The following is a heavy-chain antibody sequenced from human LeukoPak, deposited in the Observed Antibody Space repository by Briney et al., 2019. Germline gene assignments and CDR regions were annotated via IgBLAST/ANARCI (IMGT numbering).Heavy chain of an antibody. V-gene: IGHV3-20*04. CDR2: INWNGGST. Sequence: PGGSLRLSCAASGFTFSNYEMNWVRQAPGKGLEWVSGINWNGGSTGYADSVKGRFTISRDNAKNSLYLQMNSLRAEDTALYYCARAGLYNWNYEGTAYFDYWGQGTLVTVSS. J-gene: IGHJ4*02. CDR1: GFTFSNYE. CDR3: ARAGLYNWNYEGTAYFDY. D-gene: IGHD1-7*01.